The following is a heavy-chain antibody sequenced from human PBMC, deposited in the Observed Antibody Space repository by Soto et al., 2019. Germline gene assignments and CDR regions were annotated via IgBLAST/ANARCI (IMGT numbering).Heavy chain of an antibody. CDR1: GFTFINYN. CDR2: ISSRSSTI. V-gene: IGHV3-48*02. Sequence: EVQLVESGGGLVQPGGSLRLSCAASGFTFINYNMNWVRQAPGKGLEWVSYISSRSSTIYYADSVKGRFTISRDNAKNSLYLQMNSLRDEDTAVYYCARYCGKGYGMDVWGQVTTVTVSS. D-gene: IGHD2-15*01. J-gene: IGHJ6*02. CDR3: ARYCGKGYGMDV.